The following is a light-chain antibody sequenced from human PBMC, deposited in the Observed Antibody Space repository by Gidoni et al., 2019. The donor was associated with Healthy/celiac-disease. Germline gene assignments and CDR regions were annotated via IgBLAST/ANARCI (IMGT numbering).Light chain of an antibody. CDR1: SSDVGGSNY. J-gene: IGLJ2*01. CDR3: SSYAGSNNVV. CDR2: EVS. V-gene: IGLV2-8*01. Sequence: QSALTQPPSASGSPGPSVTISCTGTSSDVGGSNYVSWYQQHPGKAPKLMIYEVSKRPSGVPDRFSGSKSGNTASLTVSGLQAEDETDYYCSSYAGSNNVVFGGGTKLTVL.